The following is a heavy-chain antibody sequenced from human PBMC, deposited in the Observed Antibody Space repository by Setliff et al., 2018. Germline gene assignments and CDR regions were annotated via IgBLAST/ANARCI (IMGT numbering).Heavy chain of an antibody. J-gene: IGHJ3*02. CDR2: INPSGGST. V-gene: IGHV1-46*01. CDR1: GYTFTSYY. Sequence: ASVKVSCKASGYTFTSYYMHWVRQAPGQGLEWMGIINPSGGSTIYAQKFQGRVTMTEDTSTDTAYMELSSLRSEDTAVYYCATFASYIVLMVYARSGAFDIWGQGTMVTVSS. CDR3: ATFASYIVLMVYARSGAFDI. D-gene: IGHD2-8*01.